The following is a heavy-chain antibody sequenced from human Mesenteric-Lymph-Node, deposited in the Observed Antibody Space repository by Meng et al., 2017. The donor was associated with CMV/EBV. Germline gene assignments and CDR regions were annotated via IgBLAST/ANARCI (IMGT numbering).Heavy chain of an antibody. CDR3: AKLNYYDSSDFDY. V-gene: IGHV3-23*01. D-gene: IGHD3-22*01. CDR1: GFTVSNNY. Sequence: GESLKISCAVSGFTVSNNYMSWVRQAPGKGLEWVSAISGSGGSTYYADSVKGRFTISRDNSKNTLYLQMNSLRAEDTAVYYCAKLNYYDSSDFDYWGQGTLVTVSS. CDR2: ISGSGGST. J-gene: IGHJ4*02.